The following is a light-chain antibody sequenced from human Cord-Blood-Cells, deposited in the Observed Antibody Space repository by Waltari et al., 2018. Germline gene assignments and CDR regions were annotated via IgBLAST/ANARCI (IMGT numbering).Light chain of an antibody. J-gene: IGKJ1*01. CDR2: DAS. CDR3: QQDNSYWT. CDR1: QSISSW. V-gene: IGKV1-5*01. Sequence: GARVTITCRASQSISSWLAWYQQKPGKAPKLLIYDASSLESGVPSRFSGSGSGTEFTLTISSLQPDDFATYYCQQDNSYWTFGQGTKVEIK.